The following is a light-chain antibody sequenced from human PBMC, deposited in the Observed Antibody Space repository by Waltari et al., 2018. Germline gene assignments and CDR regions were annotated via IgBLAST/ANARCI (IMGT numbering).Light chain of an antibody. CDR2: GAS. CDR1: QSVRNNY. V-gene: IGKV3-20*01. J-gene: IGKJ1*01. Sequence: DIVLTQSPGTLSMSPGERATLSCRASQSVRNNYLAWYQHKPGQSPRLLIYGASSRATDTPDRFSGSGSGTDFTLAISRLEPEDFAVYYCQQYGSSPWTFGQGARVEIK. CDR3: QQYGSSPWT.